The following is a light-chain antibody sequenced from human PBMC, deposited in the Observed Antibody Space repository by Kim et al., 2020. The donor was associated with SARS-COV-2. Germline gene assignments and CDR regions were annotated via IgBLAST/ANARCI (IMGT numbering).Light chain of an antibody. J-gene: IGKJ4*01. CDR2: DAS. Sequence: AIPLTQSPSSLSASVGDRVTLSCRASHGINSALAWYQQKPGSPPKLLIFDASNLESGVSSRFSGSGSGTHFTLTISSLQPEDFATYYCQQFDTYPLTFGGGTTVDIK. V-gene: IGKV1-13*02. CDR1: HGINSA. CDR3: QQFDTYPLT.